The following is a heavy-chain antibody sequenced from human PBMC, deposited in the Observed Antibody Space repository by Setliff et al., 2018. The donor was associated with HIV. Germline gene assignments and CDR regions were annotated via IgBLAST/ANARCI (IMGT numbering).Heavy chain of an antibody. D-gene: IGHD3-22*01. CDR2: IYYSGST. J-gene: IGHJ5*02. CDR3: ARAVYYYDSSGYYYVS. Sequence: SETLSLTCTASGGSISSHYWSWIRQPPGKGLEWIGSIYYSGSTNYNPSLKSRVTISVDTSKNQFSLKLSSVTAADTAVYYCARAVYYYDSSGYYYVSWGQGTLVTVSS. V-gene: IGHV4-59*11. CDR1: GGSISSHY.